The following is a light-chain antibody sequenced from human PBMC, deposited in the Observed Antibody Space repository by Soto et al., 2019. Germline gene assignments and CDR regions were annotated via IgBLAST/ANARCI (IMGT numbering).Light chain of an antibody. J-gene: IGKJ1*01. V-gene: IGKV3D-20*01. CDR1: QTVYSTY. CDR2: GAS. Sequence: EIVLTQSPATLSLSPGERATLSCGASQTVYSTYLAWYQQKPGLAPRLLIYGASSRAAGIPDRFSGSGSGTDFTLTISRLEPEDFAVYYCQQCGVSPWTFGQGTKVEVK. CDR3: QQCGVSPWT.